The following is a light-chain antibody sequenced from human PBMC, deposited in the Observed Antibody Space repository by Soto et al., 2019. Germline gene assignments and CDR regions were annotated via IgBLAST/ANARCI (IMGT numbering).Light chain of an antibody. CDR1: QTISTY. Sequence: EIQMTQSPSSLSASVGDRFTIAFRASQTISTYLNWYQHKPGQAPQLLIYAASVLQSGVPSRFSGSGSGTDFTLAISSLQPEDFATYYCLQTYSDILTFGQGTRLEIK. CDR2: AAS. V-gene: IGKV1-39*01. J-gene: IGKJ5*01. CDR3: LQTYSDILT.